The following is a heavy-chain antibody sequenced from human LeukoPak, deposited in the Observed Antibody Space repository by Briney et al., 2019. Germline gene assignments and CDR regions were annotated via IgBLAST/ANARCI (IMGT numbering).Heavy chain of an antibody. CDR1: GYTFTGYY. Sequence: ASVKVSCKASGYTFTGYYMHWVRQAPGQGPEWMGWINPNSGGTNYAQKFQGRVTMTRDTSISTAYMELSRLRSDDTAVYYCAYGIAAAGTSSDWGQGTLVTVSS. CDR3: AYGIAAAGTSSD. D-gene: IGHD6-13*01. V-gene: IGHV1-2*02. CDR2: INPNSGGT. J-gene: IGHJ4*02.